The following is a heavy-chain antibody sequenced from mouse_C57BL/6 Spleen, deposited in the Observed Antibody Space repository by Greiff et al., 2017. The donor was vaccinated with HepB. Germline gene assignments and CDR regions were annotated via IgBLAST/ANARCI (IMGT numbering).Heavy chain of an antibody. CDR3: ARFGNLYYFDY. CDR2: ISSGSSTI. Sequence: EVQLVESGGGLVKPGGSLKLSCAASGFTFSDYGMHWVRQAPEKGLEWVAYISSGSSTIYYADTVKGRFTISRDKAKNTLFLQITSLRSEDTAMYYCARFGNLYYFDYWGQGTTLTVSS. D-gene: IGHD2-1*01. J-gene: IGHJ2*01. V-gene: IGHV5-17*01. CDR1: GFTFSDYG.